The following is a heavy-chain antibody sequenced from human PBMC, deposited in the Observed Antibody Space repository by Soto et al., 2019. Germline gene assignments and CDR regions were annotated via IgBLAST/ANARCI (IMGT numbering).Heavy chain of an antibody. CDR1: GYSFTSYW. J-gene: IGHJ3*02. Sequence: PGESLKISCKGSGYSFTSYWISWVRQMPGKGLEWMGRIDPSDSYTNYSPSFQGHVTISADKSISTAYLQWSSLKASDTAMYYCARKLRGYYYDTSGTSDPDAFDIWGQGTMVTVSS. V-gene: IGHV5-10-1*01. CDR3: ARKLRGYYYDTSGTSDPDAFDI. D-gene: IGHD3-22*01. CDR2: IDPSDSYT.